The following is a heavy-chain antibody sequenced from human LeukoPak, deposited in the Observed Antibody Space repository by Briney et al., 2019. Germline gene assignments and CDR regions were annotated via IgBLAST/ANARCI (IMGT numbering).Heavy chain of an antibody. V-gene: IGHV3-9*01. CDR2: ISWNSGSI. CDR3: AKDLYGDYVSALDY. D-gene: IGHD4-17*01. Sequence: GGSLRLSCAASGFTFSSYAMSWVRQAPGKGLEWVSGISWNSGSIGYADSVKGRFTISRDNAKNSLYLQMNSLRAEDTALYYCAKDLYGDYVSALDYWGQGTLVTVSS. CDR1: GFTFSSYA. J-gene: IGHJ4*02.